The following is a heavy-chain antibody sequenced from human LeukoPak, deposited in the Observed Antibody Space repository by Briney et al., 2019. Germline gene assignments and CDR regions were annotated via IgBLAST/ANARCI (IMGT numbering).Heavy chain of an antibody. V-gene: IGHV3-30*18. CDR2: ISYDGSNK. J-gene: IGHJ6*02. CDR1: GFTFSSYG. D-gene: IGHD3-3*01. CDR3: AKDLGVTIFGVVIYGMDV. Sequence: GRSLRLSCAASGFTFSSYGMHWVRQAPGKGLEWVAVISYDGSNKYYADSVKGRFTISRDNSKNTLHLQMNSLRAEDTAVYYCAKDLGVTIFGVVIYGMDVWGQGTTVTVSS.